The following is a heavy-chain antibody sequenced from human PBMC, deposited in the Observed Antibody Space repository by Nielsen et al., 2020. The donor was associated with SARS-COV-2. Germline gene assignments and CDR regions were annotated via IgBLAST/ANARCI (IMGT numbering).Heavy chain of an antibody. CDR3: ARIGYCSGGSCYSYYYYGMDV. CDR1: GFTFDDYG. Sequence: GESLKISCAASGFTFDDYGMHWVRQAPGKGLEWVAVIWYDGSNKYYADSVKGRFTISRDNSKNTLYLQMNSLRAEDTAVYYCARIGYCSGGSCYSYYYYGMDVWGQGTTVTVSS. V-gene: IGHV3-33*08. CDR2: IWYDGSNK. D-gene: IGHD2-15*01. J-gene: IGHJ6*02.